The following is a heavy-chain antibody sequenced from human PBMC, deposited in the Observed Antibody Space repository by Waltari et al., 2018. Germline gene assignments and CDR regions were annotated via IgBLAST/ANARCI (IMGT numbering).Heavy chain of an antibody. J-gene: IGHJ3*02. Sequence: EVQLVESGGGLVKPGGSLRLSCAASGFPFSSYSMNWVRQAPGKGLEWVSSISSSSSYIYYADSVKGRFTISRDNAKNSLYLQMNSLRAEDTAVYYCAREPTYYDSSGPDAFDIWGQGTMVTVSS. CDR1: GFPFSSYS. CDR2: ISSSSSYI. CDR3: AREPTYYDSSGPDAFDI. D-gene: IGHD3-22*01. V-gene: IGHV3-21*01.